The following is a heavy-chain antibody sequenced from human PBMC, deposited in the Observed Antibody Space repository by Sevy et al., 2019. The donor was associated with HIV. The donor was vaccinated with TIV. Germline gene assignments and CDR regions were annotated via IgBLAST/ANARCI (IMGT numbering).Heavy chain of an antibody. CDR2: ISSTSSYI. D-gene: IGHD1-26*01. J-gene: IGHJ4*02. CDR3: AREAQVVGVDLDF. V-gene: IGHV3-21*01. CDR1: GFTFSSHI. Sequence: GGSLRLSCAASGFTFSSHIMNWVRQAPGKGLEWVASISSTSSYIYHADSVKGRFTVSRDNAKNSLFLQMNNLRVDDTAVYYCAREAQVVGVDLDFWGQGTLVTVSS.